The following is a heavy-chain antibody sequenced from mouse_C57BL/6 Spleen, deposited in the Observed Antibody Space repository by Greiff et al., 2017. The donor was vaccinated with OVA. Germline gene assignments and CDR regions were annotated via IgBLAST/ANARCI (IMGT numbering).Heavy chain of an antibody. V-gene: IGHV1-64*01. CDR3: ARSSDYGSSYWFAY. CDR1: GYTFTSYW. J-gene: IGHJ3*01. CDR2: IHPNSGST. D-gene: IGHD1-1*01. Sequence: QVQLQQPGAELVKPGASVKLSCKASGYTFTSYWMHWVKQRPGQGLEWIGMIHPNSGSTNYNEKFKSKATLTVDKSSSTAYMQLSSLTSEDSAVYYCARSSDYGSSYWFAYWGKGTLVTVSA.